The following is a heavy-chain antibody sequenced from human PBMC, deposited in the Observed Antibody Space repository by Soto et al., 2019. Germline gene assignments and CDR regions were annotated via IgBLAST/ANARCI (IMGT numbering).Heavy chain of an antibody. Sequence: PGGSLRLSCAASGFMFSNYGMHWVRQAPGKGLEWVAIISYDGIYKYYADSVKGRFTISRDNSKNALYLQMNSLRADDTALYYCAKEFYSDSQTRGFFGSWGQGTQVTVSS. J-gene: IGHJ5*02. D-gene: IGHD3-10*01. CDR3: AKEFYSDSQTRGFFGS. CDR1: GFMFSNYG. CDR2: ISYDGIYK. V-gene: IGHV3-30*18.